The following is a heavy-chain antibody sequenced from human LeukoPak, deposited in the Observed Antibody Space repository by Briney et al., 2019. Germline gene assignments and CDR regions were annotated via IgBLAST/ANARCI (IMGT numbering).Heavy chain of an antibody. J-gene: IGHJ4*02. CDR2: ISHDGSKK. D-gene: IGHD5-18*01. V-gene: IGHV3-30*03. CDR3: ARANGQLWTTPDY. CDR1: GFTFSYCG. Sequence: GRSLRLSCAASGFTFSYCGMHWVRQPQGEGLEWVAVISHDGSKKYSAESVKGRFTISRDNSKNTLYLQMNSLRAEDTAVYYCARANGQLWTTPDYWGQGTLVTISS.